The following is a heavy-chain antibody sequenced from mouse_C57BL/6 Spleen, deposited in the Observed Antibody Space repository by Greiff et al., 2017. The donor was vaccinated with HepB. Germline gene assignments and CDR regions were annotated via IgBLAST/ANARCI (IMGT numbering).Heavy chain of an antibody. J-gene: IGHJ3*01. V-gene: IGHV14-4*01. CDR1: GFNIKDDY. D-gene: IGHD1-1*02. Sequence: VQLKESGAELVRPGASVKLSCTASGFNIKDDYMHWVKQRPEQGLEWIGWIDPENGDTEYASKFQGKATITADTSSNTAYLQLSSLTSEDTAVYYCTTRLFLAYWGQGTLVTVSA. CDR3: TTRLFLAY. CDR2: IDPENGDT.